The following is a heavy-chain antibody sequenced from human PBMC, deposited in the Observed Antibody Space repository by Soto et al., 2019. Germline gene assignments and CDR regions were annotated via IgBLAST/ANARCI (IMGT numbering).Heavy chain of an antibody. CDR2: IIPILGIA. J-gene: IGHJ4*02. D-gene: IGHD6-13*01. Sequence: QVQLVQSGAEVKKPGSSVKVSCKASGGTFSSYISWVRQAPGQGLEWMGRIIPILGIANYAQKFQGKVTITXHKSTSTAYMELSSLRSEDTAVYYCANLATADTLDYWGQGTLVTVSS. CDR1: GGTFSSY. V-gene: IGHV1-69*02. CDR3: ANLATADTLDY.